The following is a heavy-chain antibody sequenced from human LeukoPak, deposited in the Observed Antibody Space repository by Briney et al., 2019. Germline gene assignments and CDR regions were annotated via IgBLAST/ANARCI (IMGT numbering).Heavy chain of an antibody. CDR2: IWYDGSNK. CDR3: ARDYCSSTSCYDY. J-gene: IGHJ4*02. CDR1: GFTFNDYG. Sequence: GGSLRLSCAASGFTFNDYGLHWVXQAPGXXLEWXAVIWYDGSNKYYADSVKGRFTISRDNSKNTVYLQMNSLRAEDTALYYCARDYCSSTSCYDYWGQGTMVTVSS. V-gene: IGHV3-33*01. D-gene: IGHD2-2*01.